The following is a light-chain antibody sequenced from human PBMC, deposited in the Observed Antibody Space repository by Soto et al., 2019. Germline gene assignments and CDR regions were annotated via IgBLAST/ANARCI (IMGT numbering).Light chain of an antibody. Sequence: QSVLTQPPSVSGAPGQRVTISCTGSSSNIGAGYNYVSWYQQHPGKAPKLMIYEVSERPSGVPDRFSGSKSSNTASLTVSGLQAEDEADYYCSSYAGSNNFVFGTGTKVTVL. V-gene: IGLV2-8*01. CDR3: SSYAGSNNFV. J-gene: IGLJ1*01. CDR1: SSNIGAGYNY. CDR2: EVS.